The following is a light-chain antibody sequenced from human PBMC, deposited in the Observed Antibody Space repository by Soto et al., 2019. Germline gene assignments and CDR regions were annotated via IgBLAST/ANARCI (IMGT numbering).Light chain of an antibody. V-gene: IGKV3-20*01. Sequence: EIVLTQSPGTLSLSPGEGATLSCRASQNIYNNYLAWYQQKPGQAPRLLISGASSRATGIPDRFSGSGSGTDFTLTISRLESEDFATYYCLQYNSYPYAFGQGTKLEI. CDR1: QNIYNNY. CDR3: LQYNSYPYA. CDR2: GAS. J-gene: IGKJ2*01.